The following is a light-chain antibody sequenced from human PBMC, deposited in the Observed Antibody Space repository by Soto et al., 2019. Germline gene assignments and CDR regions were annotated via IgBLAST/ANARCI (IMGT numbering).Light chain of an antibody. Sequence: DIQMSQSPSILSASVGDRVTITCRASESISMFLAWYQQKPGKVPKLLIYKGSILESGAPSRFRGSGSGTDFTLTISSLQPYDFATYYCQQYNSYSPRTFGQGTKVDI. V-gene: IGKV1-5*03. CDR1: ESISMF. CDR2: KGS. J-gene: IGKJ1*01. CDR3: QQYNSYSPRT.